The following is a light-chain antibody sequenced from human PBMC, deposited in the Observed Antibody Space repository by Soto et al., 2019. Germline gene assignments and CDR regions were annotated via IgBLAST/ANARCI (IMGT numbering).Light chain of an antibody. CDR1: QNIDTW. CDR3: QQYHISWT. J-gene: IGKJ1*01. CDR2: RAS. V-gene: IGKV1-5*03. Sequence: DIPMTQSPSTLSASVGDRVTITCRASQNIDTWLAWYQQKPGKAPVLLIYRASTLQSGVPSRFSGSGSGADFTLTISSLQPDDFATYFCQQYHISWTFGQGTKV.